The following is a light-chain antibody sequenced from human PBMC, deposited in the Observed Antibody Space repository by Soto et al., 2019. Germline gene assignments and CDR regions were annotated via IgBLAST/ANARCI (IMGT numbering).Light chain of an antibody. CDR2: DAS. J-gene: IGKJ1*01. Sequence: DIQMTQSPATLSASVGDRVTITCRASQSVRSWLAWYQQKPWTAPKLLIFDASLLESGVPSRFSGSASGTEITLCISSLQTDDFTTYYCQQYNTYYPERTFGPWPKVDIK. CDR1: QSVRSW. CDR3: QQYNTYYPERT. V-gene: IGKV1-5*01.